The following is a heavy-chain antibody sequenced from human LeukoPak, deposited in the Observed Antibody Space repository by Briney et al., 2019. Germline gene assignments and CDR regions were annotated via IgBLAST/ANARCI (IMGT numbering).Heavy chain of an antibody. CDR2: INHSGST. Sequence: SETLSLTCAVYGGSFSGYCWSWIRQPPGKGLEWIGEINHSGSTNYNPSLKSRVTISVDTSKNQFSLKLSSVTAADTAVYYCARGLPMIVVRWGAIDYWGQGTLVTVSS. J-gene: IGHJ4*02. CDR1: GGSFSGYC. V-gene: IGHV4-34*01. D-gene: IGHD3-22*01. CDR3: ARGLPMIVVRWGAIDY.